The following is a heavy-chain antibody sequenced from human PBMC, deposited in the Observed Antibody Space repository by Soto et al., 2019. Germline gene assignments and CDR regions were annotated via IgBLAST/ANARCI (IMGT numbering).Heavy chain of an antibody. V-gene: IGHV3-11*04. CDR1: GFTFCDYY. Sequence: PGGSLRLSCAASGFTFCDYYMSWIRQAPGKGLEWVSNISSDGSEKYYVDSVKGRFTISRDNVENSLNLQMNSLRAEDAALYYCARDEARPLGYWGQGTLVTVSS. CDR3: ARDEARPLGY. CDR2: ISSDGSEK. J-gene: IGHJ4*02. D-gene: IGHD6-6*01.